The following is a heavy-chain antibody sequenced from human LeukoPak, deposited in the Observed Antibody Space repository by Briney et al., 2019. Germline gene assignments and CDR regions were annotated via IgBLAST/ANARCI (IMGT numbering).Heavy chain of an antibody. Sequence: PGGSLRLSCAASGFTVSSSHMSWVRQAPGKRLEWVSVMFSGGTPYYADSVKGRFTISRDNSKNTLFLQMSSLRAEDTAVYYCTRGISSGSAFDIWGQGTMVTVSS. CDR2: MFSGGTP. J-gene: IGHJ3*02. V-gene: IGHV3-53*01. CDR1: GFTVSSSH. D-gene: IGHD6-19*01. CDR3: TRGISSGSAFDI.